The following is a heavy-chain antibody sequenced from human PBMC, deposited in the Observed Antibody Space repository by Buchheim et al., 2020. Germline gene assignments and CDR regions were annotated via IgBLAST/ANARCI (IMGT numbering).Heavy chain of an antibody. Sequence: QVQLQESGPGLVKPSQTLSLTCTVSGGSISSGGYYWRWIRQHPGKGLEWIGYIYYSGSTSYNPSLKSRVTISVDSSKNQFSLKLSSVTAADTAVYYCARDHPRDYYYYGMDVWGQGTT. CDR3: ARDHPRDYYYYGMDV. V-gene: IGHV4-31*03. CDR1: GGSISSGGYY. CDR2: IYYSGST. J-gene: IGHJ6*02.